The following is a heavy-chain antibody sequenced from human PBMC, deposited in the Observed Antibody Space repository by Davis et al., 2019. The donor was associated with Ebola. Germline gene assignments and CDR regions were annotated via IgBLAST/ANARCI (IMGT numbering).Heavy chain of an antibody. V-gene: IGHV3-74*01. Sequence: GESLKISCAASGFTFSSYWMHWVRQAPGKGLVWVSRINSDGSSTSYADSVKGGFTISRDNSKKTLYLQMNSLRAEDTAVYYCAKSGLSFGVVKYHYGMDVWGKGTTITVSS. CDR2: INSDGSST. J-gene: IGHJ6*04. CDR1: GFTFSSYW. CDR3: AKSGLSFGVVKYHYGMDV. D-gene: IGHD3-3*01.